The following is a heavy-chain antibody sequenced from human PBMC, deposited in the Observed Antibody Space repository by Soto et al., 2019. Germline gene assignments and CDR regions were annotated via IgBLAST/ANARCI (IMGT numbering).Heavy chain of an antibody. CDR1: GGSFSGYY. CDR3: ARGGNGYCSGGSCYKGWFDP. D-gene: IGHD2-15*01. J-gene: IGHJ5*02. CDR2: INHSGST. Sequence: QVQLQQWGAGLLKPSETLSLTCAVYGGSFSGYYWSWIRQPPGKGLEWIGEINHSGSTNYNPSLKSRVTISVDTSKNQFSLKLSSVTAADTAVYYCARGGNGYCSGGSCYKGWFDPWGQGTLVTVSS. V-gene: IGHV4-34*01.